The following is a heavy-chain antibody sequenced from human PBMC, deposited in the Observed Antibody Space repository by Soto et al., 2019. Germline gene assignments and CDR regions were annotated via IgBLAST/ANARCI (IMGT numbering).Heavy chain of an antibody. J-gene: IGHJ6*02. V-gene: IGHV3-23*01. CDR3: GKERRYYYSDGVHV. CDR2: IIDSGGST. Sequence: EVQLLESGGGLVQPGGSLRLSCAASGFTFSSCAMGWVRQAPGKGLEWVSGIIDSGGSTYYADSVKGRFTISRDNSKSTLDLQMDSLGVEDTAIYYCGKERRYYYSDGVHVLGQGTTVTVSS. CDR1: GFTFSSCA.